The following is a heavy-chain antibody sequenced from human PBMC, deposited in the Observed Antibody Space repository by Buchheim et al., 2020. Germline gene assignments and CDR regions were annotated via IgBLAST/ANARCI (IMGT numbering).Heavy chain of an antibody. V-gene: IGHV4-34*01. J-gene: IGHJ4*02. CDR1: GGSFSGYY. D-gene: IGHD2-8*01. CDR2: INHSGST. Sequence: QVQLQQWGAGLLKPSETLSLTCAVYGGSFSGYYWSWIRQPPGKGLEWFGEINHSGSTNYNPSLKSRVTISVDTSKNQFSLKLSSVTAADTAVYYCARVDYCTNGVCEYLGGYYFDYWGQGTL. CDR3: ARVDYCTNGVCEYLGGYYFDY.